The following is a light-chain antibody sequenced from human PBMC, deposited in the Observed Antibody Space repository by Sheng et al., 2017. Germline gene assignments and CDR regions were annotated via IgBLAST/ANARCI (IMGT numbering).Light chain of an antibody. J-gene: IGKJ1*01. V-gene: IGKV3D-15*03. CDR3: QQYDAWPRT. CDR2: GAS. Sequence: EIVLTQSPATLSLSPGERATLSCRASQNIGTNLAWYQQKPGQAPRLLIYGASVRATGTPARFSGSGSGTEFTLTVSVLQSEDFAVYYCQQYDAWPRTFGQGTKVE. CDR1: QNIGTN.